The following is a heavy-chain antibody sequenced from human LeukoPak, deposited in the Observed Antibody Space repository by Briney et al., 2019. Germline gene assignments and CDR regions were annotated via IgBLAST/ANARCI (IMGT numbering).Heavy chain of an antibody. CDR3: ARVVVPAAMDYGMDV. CDR1: GGTFSSYA. CDR2: IIPTFGTA. D-gene: IGHD2-2*01. Sequence: ASVKVSCKASGGTFSSYAISWVRQAPGQGLEWMGGIIPTFGTANYAQKFQGRVTITADESTSTAYMELSSLRSEDTAVYYCARVVVPAAMDYGMDVWGKGTTVTVSS. J-gene: IGHJ6*04. V-gene: IGHV1-69*13.